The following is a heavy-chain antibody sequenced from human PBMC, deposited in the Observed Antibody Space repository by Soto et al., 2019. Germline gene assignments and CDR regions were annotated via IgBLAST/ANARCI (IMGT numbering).Heavy chain of an antibody. V-gene: IGHV1-2*04. J-gene: IGHJ4*02. Sequence: QVQLVQSGAEVKKPGASVKVSCKASGYTFTGYYMHWVRQAPGQGLEWMGWINPNSGGTNYAQKFQGWGPMTRDTSISTAYMELSRLRSDDTAVYYCARDPTGYSSGWYEYYFDYWGQGTLVTVSS. CDR1: GYTFTGYY. CDR3: ARDPTGYSSGWYEYYFDY. CDR2: INPNSGGT. D-gene: IGHD6-19*01.